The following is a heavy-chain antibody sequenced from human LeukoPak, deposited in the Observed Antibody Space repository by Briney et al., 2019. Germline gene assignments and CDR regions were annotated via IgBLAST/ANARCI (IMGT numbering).Heavy chain of an antibody. Sequence: GGSLRLSCAASGFTFSDYAMSWVRQPPGKGLEWVSTISGSGDYTYYADSVRGRFTISRDNSKNTLYLQMNSLRVENTAVYYCATTLRSGSYYFDSWGQGTLVTVSS. D-gene: IGHD1-26*01. V-gene: IGHV3-23*01. CDR3: ATTLRSGSYYFDS. J-gene: IGHJ4*02. CDR1: GFTFSDYA. CDR2: ISGSGDYT.